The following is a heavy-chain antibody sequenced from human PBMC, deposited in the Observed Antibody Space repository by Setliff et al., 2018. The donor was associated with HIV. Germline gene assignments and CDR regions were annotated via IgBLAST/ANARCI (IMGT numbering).Heavy chain of an antibody. CDR2: IKQDGSEK. Sequence: GGSLRLSCAASGFTFSRYWMSWVRQAPGKGLEWVANIKQDGSEKYYADSVRGRFTISRDNAENSLYLQMISLRAEDTAVYYCAYYSSGSFYLGYYYYHGMDVWGQGTTVTVSS. V-gene: IGHV3-7*01. CDR3: AYYSSGSFYLGYYYYHGMDV. J-gene: IGHJ6*02. D-gene: IGHD3-10*01. CDR1: GFTFSRYW.